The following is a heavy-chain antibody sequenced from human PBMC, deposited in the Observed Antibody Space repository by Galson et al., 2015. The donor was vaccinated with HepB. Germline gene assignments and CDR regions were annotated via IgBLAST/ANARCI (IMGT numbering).Heavy chain of an antibody. CDR2: ISYDGSNK. J-gene: IGHJ6*03. V-gene: IGHV3-30*18. Sequence: SLRLSCAASGFTFSSYGMHWVRQAPGKGLEWVAVISYDGSNKYYADSVKGRFTISRDNSKNTLYLQMNSLRAEDTAVYYCAKDQEDIVVVPAAIGSLGYYYYYYMDVWGKGTTVTVSS. D-gene: IGHD2-2*01. CDR3: AKDQEDIVVVPAAIGSLGYYYYYYMDV. CDR1: GFTFSSYG.